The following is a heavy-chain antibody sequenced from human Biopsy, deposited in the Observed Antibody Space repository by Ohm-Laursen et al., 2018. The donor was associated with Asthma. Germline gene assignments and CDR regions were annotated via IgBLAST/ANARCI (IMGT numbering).Heavy chain of an antibody. Sequence: SLGLSCSASGFTFDNYTMHWVRQAPGKGLEWVTIISYDGRNTYYADSVEGRFTISRDYSKNTLYLQMHSLRAEDTAVYYCARGDSSNWSHYYFDYWGQGTLATVSS. V-gene: IGHV3-30*14. CDR2: ISYDGRNT. J-gene: IGHJ4*02. CDR3: ARGDSSNWSHYYFDY. CDR1: GFTFDNYT. D-gene: IGHD3-22*01.